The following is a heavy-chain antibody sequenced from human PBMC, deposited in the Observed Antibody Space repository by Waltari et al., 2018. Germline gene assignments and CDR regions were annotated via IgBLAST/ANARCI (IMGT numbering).Heavy chain of an antibody. J-gene: IGHJ4*02. Sequence: VQLLESGGGLVHPGCSLSLTCASSDFPFSKNHMRWVSQAPGRGLEWVSLIYDAGSTYYPDSVRGRFTISRDNSKNTVHLQMNSLRVEDTAIYYCARARDEETAMVYFDHWGQGTLVSVSS. V-gene: IGHV3-66*02. CDR1: DFPFSKNH. CDR2: IYDAGST. D-gene: IGHD5-18*01. CDR3: ARARDEETAMVYFDH.